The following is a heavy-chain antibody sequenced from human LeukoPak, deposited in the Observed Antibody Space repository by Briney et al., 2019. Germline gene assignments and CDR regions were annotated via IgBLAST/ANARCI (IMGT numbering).Heavy chain of an antibody. V-gene: IGHV1-3*01. CDR2: INAGNGNT. CDR3: AREGYCSSTSCRPLTYYYYYGMDV. D-gene: IGHD2-2*01. CDR1: GYTFTSYA. Sequence: GASVKVSCKASGYTFTSYAMHWVRQAPGQRLEWMGWINAGNGNTKYSRKFQGRVTITRDTSASTAYMELSSLRSEDTAVYYCAREGYCSSTSCRPLTYYYYYGMDVWGQGTTVTVSS. J-gene: IGHJ6*02.